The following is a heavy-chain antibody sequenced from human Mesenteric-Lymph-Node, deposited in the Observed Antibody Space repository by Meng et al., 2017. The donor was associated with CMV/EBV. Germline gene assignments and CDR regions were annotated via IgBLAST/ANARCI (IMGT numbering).Heavy chain of an antibody. CDR3: AREQQQLVMYYFDY. Sequence: GESLKISCVASGFTLNTYWMSWVRQAPGKGLEWVGNIKQDETEKYYVDSVKGRFTISRDNAKNSLYLQMNSLRAEDTAVYYCAREQQQLVMYYFDYWGQGTLVTVSS. J-gene: IGHJ4*02. CDR2: IKQDETEK. V-gene: IGHV3-7*01. D-gene: IGHD6-13*01. CDR1: GFTLNTYW.